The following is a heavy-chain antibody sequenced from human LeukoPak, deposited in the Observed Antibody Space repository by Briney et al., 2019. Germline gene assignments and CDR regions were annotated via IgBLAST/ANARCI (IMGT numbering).Heavy chain of an antibody. CDR1: GFTFDDYG. Sequence: PGGSLRLSCAASGFTFDDYGMSWVRQAPGKGLEWVSGINWNGGSTGYADSVKGRFTISRDNAKNSLYLQMNSLRAEDTALYYCARDPYDILTGPSAPDYWGQGTLVTVSS. D-gene: IGHD3-9*01. J-gene: IGHJ4*02. CDR3: ARDPYDILTGPSAPDY. V-gene: IGHV3-20*04. CDR2: INWNGGST.